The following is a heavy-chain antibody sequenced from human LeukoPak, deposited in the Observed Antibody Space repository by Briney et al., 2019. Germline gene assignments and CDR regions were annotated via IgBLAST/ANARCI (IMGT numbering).Heavy chain of an antibody. CDR2: SNPNSGGT. Sequence: GASVTVSFTASGYTFTGYYMHWVRQAPGQGLEWMGWSNPNSGGTNYAQKFHGRVTMTRDTSISTAYMELSRLRSDDTAVYYCARENRITMVRGIDYWGQGTLVTVSS. J-gene: IGHJ4*02. D-gene: IGHD3-10*01. CDR3: ARENRITMVRGIDY. V-gene: IGHV1-2*02. CDR1: GYTFTGYY.